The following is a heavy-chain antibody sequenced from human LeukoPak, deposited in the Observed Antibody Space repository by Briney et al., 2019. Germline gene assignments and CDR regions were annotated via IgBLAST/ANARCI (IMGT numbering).Heavy chain of an antibody. D-gene: IGHD6-19*01. Sequence: PSETLSLTCTVSGYSISSGYYWGWIRQPPGKGLEWIGSIYHSGSTYYNPSLKSRVTISVDTSKNQFSLKLSSVTAADMAVYYCAREAQYSSALTHNDYWSQGTLVTVSS. V-gene: IGHV4-38-2*02. J-gene: IGHJ4*02. CDR3: AREAQYSSALTHNDY. CDR1: GYSISSGYY. CDR2: IYHSGST.